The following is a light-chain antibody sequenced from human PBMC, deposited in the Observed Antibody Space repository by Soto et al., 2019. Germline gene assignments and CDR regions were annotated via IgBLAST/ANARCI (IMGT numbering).Light chain of an antibody. CDR2: EVN. CDR1: SSDVGGYNY. CDR3: SSYAGSSNV. J-gene: IGLJ1*01. Sequence: QSVLAQPPSASGSPGQSVAISCTGTSSDVGGYNYVSWYQQHPGKAPKHMIYEVNKRPSGVPDRFSGSKSGNTASLTVSGLQAEDEADYYCSSYAGSSNVFGTGTKVTVL. V-gene: IGLV2-8*01.